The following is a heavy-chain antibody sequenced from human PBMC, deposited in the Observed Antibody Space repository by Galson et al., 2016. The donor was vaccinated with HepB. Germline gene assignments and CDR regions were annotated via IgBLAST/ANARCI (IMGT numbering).Heavy chain of an antibody. Sequence: SLRLSCATSGFTFSGAAMHWVRQASGKGLEWIGRIRSTANNYATEYAASGKGRFTITRDDSKNTAYLQMNSLKTEDTALYYCTRRGAIVQMDVWGQGTTVTVSS. D-gene: IGHD1-1*01. V-gene: IGHV3-73*01. CDR1: GFTFSGAA. J-gene: IGHJ6*02. CDR3: TRRGAIVQMDV. CDR2: IRSTANNYAT.